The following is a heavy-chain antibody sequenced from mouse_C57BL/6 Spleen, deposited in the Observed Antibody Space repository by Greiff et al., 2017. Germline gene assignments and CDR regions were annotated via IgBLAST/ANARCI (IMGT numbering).Heavy chain of an antibody. J-gene: IGHJ4*01. CDR2: IHPNSGST. CDR3: ARRSIDGYAMDY. D-gene: IGHD2-12*01. CDR1: GYTFTSYW. Sequence: QVQLQQPGAELVKPGASVKLSCKASGYTFTSYWMHWVKQRPGQGLEWIGMIHPNSGSTNYNEKFKSKATLTVDESSSTAYMQLSSLTSEDSAVYYCARRSIDGYAMDYWGQGTSVTVSS. V-gene: IGHV1-64*01.